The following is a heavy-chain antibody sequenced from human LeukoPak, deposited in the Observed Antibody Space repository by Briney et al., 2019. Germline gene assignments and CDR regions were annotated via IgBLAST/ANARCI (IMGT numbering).Heavy chain of an antibody. CDR3: ARDGGYDFWSGYYQDY. CDR1: GFTFSRYA. V-gene: IGHV3-30-3*01. Sequence: GGSLRLSCATSGFTFSRYAMLWVRQAPGKGLEWVALISYDANIGSNKYYAESVKGRFTISRDNSKNTLYLQMNSLRAEDTAVYYCARDGGYDFWSGYYQDYWGQGTLVTVSS. D-gene: IGHD3-3*01. CDR2: ISYDANIGSNK. J-gene: IGHJ4*02.